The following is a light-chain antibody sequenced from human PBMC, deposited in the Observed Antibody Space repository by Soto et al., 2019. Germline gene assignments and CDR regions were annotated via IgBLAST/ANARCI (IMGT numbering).Light chain of an antibody. J-gene: IGKJ1*01. CDR2: GAS. CDR3: QQYGTSPPT. CDR1: QSVSSNF. Sequence: EIVLTQSPGTLSLSPGERATLSCKASQSVSSNFLAWYQRKPGQAPRLLIYGASYRATDIPSRFSGSGSGTDFTLTITTLQPDDFPLYYCQQYGTSPPTFGQGTKVHIK. V-gene: IGKV3-20*01.